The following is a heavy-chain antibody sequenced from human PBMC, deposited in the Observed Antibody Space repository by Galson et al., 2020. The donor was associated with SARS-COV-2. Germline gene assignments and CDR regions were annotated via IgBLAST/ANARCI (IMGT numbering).Heavy chain of an antibody. D-gene: IGHD5-12*01. V-gene: IGHV3-11*01. CDR3: ARGASGYDAPFDC. Sequence: GESLKISCTASGFTFSVYYIGWIRQAPGKGLEWITYISTSGTTIYYADSVKGRFTISRDNARNSLFLQMDSLTADDTAVYYCARGASGYDAPFDCWGQGTLVTVSS. CDR2: ISTSGTTI. J-gene: IGHJ4*02. CDR1: GFTFSVYY.